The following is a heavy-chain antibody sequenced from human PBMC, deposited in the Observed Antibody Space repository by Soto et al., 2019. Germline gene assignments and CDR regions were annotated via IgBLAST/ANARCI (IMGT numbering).Heavy chain of an antibody. CDR2: IYWKSERI. J-gene: IGHJ4*02. CDR1: GFPTNDRA. V-gene: IGHV3-9*02. D-gene: IGHD2-15*01. CDR3: VKDVAPGGLDY. Sequence: VQLVESGGGLVQPGRSLRLSCTTSGFPTNDRAMHWIRQAPGKGPEWVSGIYWKSERIDYADSVKGRFTISRDNAGISLYLQMNSLREEDTAVYYCVKDVAPGGLDYWGQGALVTVSA.